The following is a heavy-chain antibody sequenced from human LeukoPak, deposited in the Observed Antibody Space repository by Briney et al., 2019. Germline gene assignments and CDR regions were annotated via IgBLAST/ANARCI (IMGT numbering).Heavy chain of an antibody. Sequence: ASVKVSCKASGYTFTSYGISWVRQAPGQGLEWMGWISAYNGNTNYAQKLQGRVTMTTDTSTSTAYMELRSLRSDDTAVYYCARGAHYDILTGRGWFDPWGQGTLVTVSS. CDR1: GYTFTSYG. D-gene: IGHD3-9*01. CDR2: ISAYNGNT. CDR3: ARGAHYDILTGRGWFDP. J-gene: IGHJ5*02. V-gene: IGHV1-18*04.